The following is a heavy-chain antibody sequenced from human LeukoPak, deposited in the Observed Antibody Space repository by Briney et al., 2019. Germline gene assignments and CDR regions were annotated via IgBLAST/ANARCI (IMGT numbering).Heavy chain of an antibody. V-gene: IGHV1-18*04. D-gene: IGHD2-2*02. Sequence: GASVKVSCKASGYTFTAFFMHWVRQAPGQGPEWMGWISAYNGYTNYAQKLQGRVTMTADTSTSTAYMELRSLRSDDTAVYFCARGRPEYLYYFDYWGQGTLVTVSS. CDR3: ARGRPEYLYYFDY. J-gene: IGHJ4*02. CDR1: GYTFTAFF. CDR2: ISAYNGYT.